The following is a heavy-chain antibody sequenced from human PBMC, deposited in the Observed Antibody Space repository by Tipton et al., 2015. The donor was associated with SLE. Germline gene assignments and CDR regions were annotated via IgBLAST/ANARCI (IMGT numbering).Heavy chain of an antibody. D-gene: IGHD2-15*01. CDR3: ARKGCSGDNCYSAS. V-gene: IGHV3-7*01. Sequence: SLRLSCVASGFTFSSYWMSWVRQSPGKGLEWVANIKQDGSEKYYVDSVKGRFTISRDNAKNSLYLQMSSLRAEDPAVYFCARKGCSGDNCYSASWGQGTLVTVSS. J-gene: IGHJ5*02. CDR1: GFTFSSYW. CDR2: IKQDGSEK.